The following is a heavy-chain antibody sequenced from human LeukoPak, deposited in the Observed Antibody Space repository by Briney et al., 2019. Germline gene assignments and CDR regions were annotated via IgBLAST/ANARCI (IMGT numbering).Heavy chain of an antibody. CDR2: IYYSGST. Sequence: SETLSLTCTVSGGSISSYYWSCVRQPPGKGVEWIGYIYYSGSTNYNPSLRSRVTISVDTSKNQFSLKLSSVTAADTAVYYCARHSGGYSSSWVDYWGQGTLVTVSS. CDR1: GGSISSYY. J-gene: IGHJ4*02. V-gene: IGHV4-59*08. CDR3: ARHSGGYSSSWVDY. D-gene: IGHD6-13*01.